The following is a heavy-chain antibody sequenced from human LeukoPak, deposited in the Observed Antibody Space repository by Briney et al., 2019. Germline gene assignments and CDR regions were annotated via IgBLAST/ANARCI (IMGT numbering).Heavy chain of an antibody. CDR3: AKFSYGDYVA. CDR2: IRHDESNK. J-gene: IGHJ5*02. Sequence: PGGSLRLSGATSGFVFSKNGMHWVRKAPGKGREWVAFIRHDESNKYYADSVKGRFTISRDNSKNTLSLQMNSLRPDDTAVYYCAKFSYGDYVAWGQGTLVIVSS. D-gene: IGHD4-17*01. V-gene: IGHV3-30*02. CDR1: GFVFSKNG.